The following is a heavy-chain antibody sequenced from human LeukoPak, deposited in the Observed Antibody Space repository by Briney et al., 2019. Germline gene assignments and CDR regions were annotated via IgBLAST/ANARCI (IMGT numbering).Heavy chain of an antibody. J-gene: IGHJ4*02. CDR2: ISSSSSYI. V-gene: IGHV3-21*01. CDR3: AKIYSGYSTFDY. Sequence: GGSLRLSCAASGFTFSSYSMNWVRQAPGKGLEWVSSISSSSSYIYYADSVKGRFTISRDNAKNSLYLQMNSLRAVDTAVYYCAKIYSGYSTFDYWGQGTLVTVSS. D-gene: IGHD5-12*01. CDR1: GFTFSSYS.